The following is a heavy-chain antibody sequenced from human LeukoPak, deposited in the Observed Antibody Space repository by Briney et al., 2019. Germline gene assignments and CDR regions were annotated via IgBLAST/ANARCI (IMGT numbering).Heavy chain of an antibody. CDR3: ARKRPGYSYGMDV. J-gene: IGHJ6*02. V-gene: IGHV3-48*04. CDR2: ISSSSSTI. CDR1: GFTFSSYS. Sequence: GGSLRLSCAASGFTFSSYSMNWVRQAPGKGLEWVSYISSSSSTIYYADSVKGRFTISRDNAKNTLFLQMNSLRAEDTAVYYCARKRPGYSYGMDVWGQGTTVTVSS. D-gene: IGHD5-18*01.